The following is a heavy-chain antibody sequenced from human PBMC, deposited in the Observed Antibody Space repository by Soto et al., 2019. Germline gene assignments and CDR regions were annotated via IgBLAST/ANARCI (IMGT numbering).Heavy chain of an antibody. CDR3: ARGDQYDILHRYYAMDV. Sequence: QVQFVESGGGVVQPGTSLRLSCVASGFTFNKFDMHWIRQTPDKRLQWVAFIAYDGINKYYTGSVKGRFSVSRDNSKNTVSLQMNNLGLEDTATYFCARGDQYDILHRYYAMDVWGPGTTVTISS. CDR2: IAYDGINK. CDR1: GFTFNKFD. V-gene: IGHV3-30-3*01. J-gene: IGHJ6*02. D-gene: IGHD1-26*01.